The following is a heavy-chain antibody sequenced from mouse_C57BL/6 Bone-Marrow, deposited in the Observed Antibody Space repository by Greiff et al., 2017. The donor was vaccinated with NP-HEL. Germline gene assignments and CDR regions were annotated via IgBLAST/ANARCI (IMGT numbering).Heavy chain of an antibody. D-gene: IGHD1-1*01. CDR3: APDYYGSREHDY. CDR2: IDPEDGET. CDR1: GFNIKDYY. Sequence: VHVKQSGAELVKPGASVKLSCTASGFNIKDYYMHWVKQRTEQGLEWIGRIDPEDGETKYAPKFQGKATITADTSSNTAYLQLSSLTSEDTAVYYCAPDYYGSREHDYWGQGTTLTVSS. V-gene: IGHV14-2*01. J-gene: IGHJ2*01.